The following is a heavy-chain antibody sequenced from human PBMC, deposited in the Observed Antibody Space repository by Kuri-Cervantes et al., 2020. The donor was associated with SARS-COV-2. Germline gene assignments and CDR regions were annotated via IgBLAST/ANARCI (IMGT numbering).Heavy chain of an antibody. CDR3: ARHALSSSVRGGGEYYYYYGMDV. D-gene: IGHD3-10*01. CDR1: GGSFSGYY. Sequence: SETLSLTCAVYGGSFSGYYWSWIRQPPGKGLEWIGYIYYSGSTNYNPSLKSRVTISVDTSKNQFSLKLSSVTAADTAVYYCARHALSSSVRGGGEYYYYYGMDVWGQGTTVTSP. V-gene: IGHV4-59*08. J-gene: IGHJ6*02. CDR2: IYYSGST.